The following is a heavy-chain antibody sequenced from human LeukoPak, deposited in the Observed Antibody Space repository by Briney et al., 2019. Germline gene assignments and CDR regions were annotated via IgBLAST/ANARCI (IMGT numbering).Heavy chain of an antibody. CDR1: GGSISSSSYY. CDR2: IYYSGST. V-gene: IGHV4-39*01. D-gene: IGHD5-18*01. Sequence: SETLSPTCTVSGGSISSSSYYWGWIRQPPGKGLEWIGSIYYSGSTYYNPSLKSRVTISVDTSKNQFSLKLSSVTAADTAVYYCASRVDTAMVTYYFDYWGQGTLVTVSS. CDR3: ASRVDTAMVTYYFDY. J-gene: IGHJ4*02.